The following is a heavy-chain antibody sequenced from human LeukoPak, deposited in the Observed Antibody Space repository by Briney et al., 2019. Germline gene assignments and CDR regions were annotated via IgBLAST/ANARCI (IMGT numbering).Heavy chain of an antibody. Sequence: GRSLRLSCAASGFTFDDYAMNWVRQAPGKGLEWVSGITWNSGSTGYADSVKGRFTISRDNAKNSLYLQMNSLRAEDAALYYCAKDTRYSYGYGMDVWGQGTTVTVSS. J-gene: IGHJ6*02. D-gene: IGHD5-18*01. CDR2: ITWNSGST. V-gene: IGHV3-9*01. CDR1: GFTFDDYA. CDR3: AKDTRYSYGYGMDV.